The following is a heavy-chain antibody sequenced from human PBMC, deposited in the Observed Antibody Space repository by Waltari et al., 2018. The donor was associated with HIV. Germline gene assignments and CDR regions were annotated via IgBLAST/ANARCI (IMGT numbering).Heavy chain of an antibody. CDR3: AGCGGDCYSVSH. J-gene: IGHJ4*02. D-gene: IGHD2-21*02. Sequence: QVQLQQWGAGLLKPSATLSLTCAVYGGSFSGYYWSWIRQPPGKGLEWIGEINHSGSTNYNPSLKSRVTISVDTSKNQFSLKLSSVTAADTAVYYCAGCGGDCYSVSHWGQGTLVTVSS. CDR1: GGSFSGYY. V-gene: IGHV4-34*01. CDR2: INHSGST.